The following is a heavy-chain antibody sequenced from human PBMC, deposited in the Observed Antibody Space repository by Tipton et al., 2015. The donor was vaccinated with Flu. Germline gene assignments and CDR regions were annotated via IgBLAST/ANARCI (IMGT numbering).Heavy chain of an antibody. CDR2: ISGYSGNT. J-gene: IGHJ4*02. D-gene: IGHD2-2*01. CDR3: ARPGGPAAINPFSYFDF. V-gene: IGHV1-18*04. CDR1: GYSLTSYP. Sequence: QSGPEVKKPGASVKVSCKASGYSLTSYPISWVRQAPGQGLEWMGWISGYSGNTNYAQNLQGRVTMTTDTSTSTAYMELRSLRSDDTAVYYCARPGGPAAINPFSYFDFWGQGTLVTVSS.